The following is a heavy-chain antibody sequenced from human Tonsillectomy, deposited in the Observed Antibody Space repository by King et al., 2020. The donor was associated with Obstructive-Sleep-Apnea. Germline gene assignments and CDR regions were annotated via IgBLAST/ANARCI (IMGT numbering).Heavy chain of an antibody. Sequence: QLQESGPGLVKPSETLSLTCTVSGGSISSSSYYWGWIRQPPGKGLEWIGSIYYSGSTYYNPSLNSRVTISVDTSKNQFSLKLSSVTAADTAVYYCASGDYDILTGSLYYYGMDVWGQGTTVTVSS. CDR2: IYYSGST. CDR1: GGSISSSSYY. J-gene: IGHJ6*02. D-gene: IGHD3-9*01. V-gene: IGHV4-39*07. CDR3: ASGDYDILTGSLYYYGMDV.